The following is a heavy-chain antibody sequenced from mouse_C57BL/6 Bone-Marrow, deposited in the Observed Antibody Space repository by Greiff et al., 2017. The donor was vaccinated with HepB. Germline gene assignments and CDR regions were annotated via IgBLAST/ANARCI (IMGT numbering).Heavy chain of an antibody. Sequence: VQLKESGPELVKPGASVKIPCKASGYTFTDYNMDWVKQSHGKSLEWIGDINPNNGGTIYNQKFKGKATLTVDKSSSTAYMELRSLTSEDTAVYYCACGSSSYYAMDYWGQGTSVTVSS. J-gene: IGHJ4*01. V-gene: IGHV1-18*01. D-gene: IGHD1-1*01. CDR2: INPNNGGT. CDR3: ACGSSSYYAMDY. CDR1: GYTFTDYN.